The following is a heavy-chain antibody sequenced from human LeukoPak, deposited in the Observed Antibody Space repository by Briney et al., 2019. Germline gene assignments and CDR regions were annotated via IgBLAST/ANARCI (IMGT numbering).Heavy chain of an antibody. CDR1: GITLSNYG. CDR3: AKRGVVIRVILVGFHKEAYYFDS. J-gene: IGHJ4*02. V-gene: IGHV3-23*01. CDR2: ISGSGGGT. Sequence: GGSLRLSCAVSGITLSNYGMSWVRQAPGKGLEWVAGISGSGGGTNYADSVRGRFTISRGNSKNTLYLQMNSLGAEDTAVYFCAKRGVVIRVILVGFHKEAYYFDSWGQGALVTVSS. D-gene: IGHD3-22*01.